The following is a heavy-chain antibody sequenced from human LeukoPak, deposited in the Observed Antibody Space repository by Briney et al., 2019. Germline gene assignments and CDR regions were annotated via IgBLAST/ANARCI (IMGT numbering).Heavy chain of an antibody. D-gene: IGHD3-9*01. V-gene: IGHV3-30*04. CDR2: K. CDR3: ARMYYDILTGTHDAFDI. Sequence: GGSLRLSCAASGFTFSSYAMHWVRQAPGKGLEWVAVKYYADSVKGRFTISRDNSKNTLYLQMNSLRAEDTAVYYCARMYYDILTGTHDAFDIWGQGTMVTVSS. J-gene: IGHJ3*02. CDR1: GFTFSSYA.